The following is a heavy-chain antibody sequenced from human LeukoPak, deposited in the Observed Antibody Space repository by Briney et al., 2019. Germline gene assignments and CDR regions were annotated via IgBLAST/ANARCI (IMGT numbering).Heavy chain of an antibody. V-gene: IGHV1-69*05. Sequence: ASVKVSCKASGGTFISYAISWVRQAPGQGSEWMGGIIPIFGTANYAQKFQGRVRITTDESTSTAYMELSSLISEDTAVYYCARSRRMDGYNYYYYYYMDVWGKGTTVTVSS. CDR3: ARSRRMDGYNYYYYYYMDV. J-gene: IGHJ6*03. D-gene: IGHD5-24*01. CDR1: GGTFISYA. CDR2: IIPIFGTA.